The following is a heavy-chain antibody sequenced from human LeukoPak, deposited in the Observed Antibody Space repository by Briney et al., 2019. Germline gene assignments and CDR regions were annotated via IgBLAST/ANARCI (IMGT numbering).Heavy chain of an antibody. Sequence: SVKVSCKASGATFSSYAISWVRQAPGQGLERMGRIIPILGIANYAQKFQGRVTITADKSTSTAYMELSSLRSEDTAVYYCARGQGDSSSWYTLYYFDYWGQGTLVTVSS. CDR3: ARGQGDSSSWYTLYYFDY. D-gene: IGHD6-13*01. CDR1: GATFSSYA. V-gene: IGHV1-69*04. J-gene: IGHJ4*02. CDR2: IIPILGIA.